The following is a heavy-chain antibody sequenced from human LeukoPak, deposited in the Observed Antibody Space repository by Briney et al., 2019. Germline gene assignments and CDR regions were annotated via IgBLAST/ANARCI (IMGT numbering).Heavy chain of an antibody. D-gene: IGHD4-17*01. CDR1: GYTFTSYG. CDR3: TRAYDYGDYWFDP. J-gene: IGHJ5*02. V-gene: IGHV1-18*01. Sequence: GASVKVSCKASGYTFTSYGISWVRQAPGQGLEWMGWISAYNGNTNYAQKLQGRVTMTTGTSTSTAYMELRSLRSDDTAVYYCTRAYDYGDYWFDPWGQGTLVTVSS. CDR2: ISAYNGNT.